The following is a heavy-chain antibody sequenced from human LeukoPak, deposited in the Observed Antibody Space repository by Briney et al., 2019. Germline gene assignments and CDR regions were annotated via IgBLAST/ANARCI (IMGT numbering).Heavy chain of an antibody. CDR3: ARGYYDFWSGYLYYFDS. Sequence: SETLSLTCTVSGYSISSGYYWGWIRQPPGKGLEWIGSIYHSGSTYYSPSLKSRVTISVDTSKNQFSLKLSSVTAADTAVYYCARGYYDFWSGYLYYFDSRGQGTLVTVSS. V-gene: IGHV4-38-2*02. CDR2: IYHSGST. CDR1: GYSISSGYY. D-gene: IGHD3-3*01. J-gene: IGHJ4*02.